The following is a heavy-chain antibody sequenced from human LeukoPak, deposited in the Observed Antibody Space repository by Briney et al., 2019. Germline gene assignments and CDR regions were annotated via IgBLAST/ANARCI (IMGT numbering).Heavy chain of an antibody. Sequence: SETLSLTCTVSGGSISSSSYSWGWIRQPPGKGLEWIGSIYYSGSTYYNPSLKSRVTISVDTSKNQFSLKLSSVTAADTAVYYCALGSTHYYYYGMDVWGQGTTVTVSS. CDR1: GGSISSSSYS. CDR3: ALGSTHYYYYGMDV. J-gene: IGHJ6*02. CDR2: IYYSGST. D-gene: IGHD3-10*01. V-gene: IGHV4-39*01.